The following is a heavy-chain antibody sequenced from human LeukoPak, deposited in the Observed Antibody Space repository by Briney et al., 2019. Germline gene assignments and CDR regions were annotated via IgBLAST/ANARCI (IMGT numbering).Heavy chain of an antibody. Sequence: SETLSLTCTVSGTFISPYHWSWIRQPAGKGLEWIGRIYTSGSTNYNPSLKSRVTMSVDTSKNQFSLKLSSVTAADTAVYYCARDLNWYSGYLFDYWGQGTLVTVSS. CDR1: GTFISPYH. CDR3: ARDLNWYSGYLFDY. CDR2: IYTSGST. V-gene: IGHV4-4*07. D-gene: IGHD5-12*01. J-gene: IGHJ4*02.